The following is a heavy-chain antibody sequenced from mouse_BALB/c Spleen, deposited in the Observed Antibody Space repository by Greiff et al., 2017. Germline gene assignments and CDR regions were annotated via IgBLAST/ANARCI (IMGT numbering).Heavy chain of an antibody. CDR3: ARSDGSSYDYYAMDY. CDR2: IDPSDSET. Sequence: QVQLQQPGAELVKPGAPVKLSCKASGYTFTSYWMNWVKQRPGRGLEWIGRIDPSDSETHYNQKFKDKATLTVDKSSSTAYIQLSSLTSEDSAVYYCARSDGSSYDYYAMDYWGQGTSVTVSS. V-gene: IGHV1-69*02. J-gene: IGHJ4*01. D-gene: IGHD1-1*01. CDR1: GYTFTSYW.